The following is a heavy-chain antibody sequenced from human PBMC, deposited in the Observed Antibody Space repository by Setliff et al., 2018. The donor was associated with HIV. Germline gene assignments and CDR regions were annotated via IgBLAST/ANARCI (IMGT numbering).Heavy chain of an antibody. CDR3: ARGPSGGGFYYMDV. V-gene: IGHV4-59*01. CDR2: VFYTGSA. D-gene: IGHD2-15*01. J-gene: IGHJ6*03. Sequence: SETLSLICTVSGDSFSNYYWSWIRQPPGKGLEWIGYVFYTGSATYNPSLKSRVSISVDRSTNRFSLMLHSVTAADTAVYYCARGPSGGGFYYMDVWGKGTTVTVSS. CDR1: GDSFSNYY.